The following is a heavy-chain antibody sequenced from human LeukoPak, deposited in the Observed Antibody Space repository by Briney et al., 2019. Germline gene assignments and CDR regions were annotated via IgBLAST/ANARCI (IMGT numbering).Heavy chain of an antibody. J-gene: IGHJ4*02. D-gene: IGHD5-24*01. CDR1: GYRFISNY. CDR3: ASLDGYNFDY. Sequence: ASVKVSCKASGYRFISNYIQWVRQAPGLGPEWMGWMHPGNGNTRYAEKFQGRVTMTRDTSISTAYMELSRLRSDDTAVYYCASLDGYNFDYWGQGTLVTDSS. CDR2: MHPGNGNT. V-gene: IGHV1-2*02.